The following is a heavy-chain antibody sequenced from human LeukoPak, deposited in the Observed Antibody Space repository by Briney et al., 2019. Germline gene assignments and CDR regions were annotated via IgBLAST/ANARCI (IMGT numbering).Heavy chain of an antibody. Sequence: SETLSLTCAVSGGSISSSNWWSWVRQPPGKGLEWIGEIYHSGSTNYNPSLKSRVTISVDKSKNQFSLKLNSVTAADTAVYYCARVPLYYYYGMDVWGQGTTVTVSS. V-gene: IGHV4-4*02. CDR3: ARVPLYYYYGMDV. CDR2: IYHSGST. CDR1: GGSISSSNW. J-gene: IGHJ6*02.